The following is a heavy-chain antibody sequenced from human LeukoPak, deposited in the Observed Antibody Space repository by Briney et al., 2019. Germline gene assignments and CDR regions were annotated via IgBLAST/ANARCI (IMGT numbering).Heavy chain of an antibody. CDR2: IYTGGST. J-gene: IGHJ4*02. CDR1: GSGFTVSSNY. CDR3: ASSRFWSGFTVNY. Sequence: GGSLRLSCAASGSGFTVSSNYMRRVRQAPWKGLEWVSVIYTGGSTYYADSVKGRFTISRDNSKNTLYLQMNSLRAEDTAVYYCASSRFWSGFTVNYWGQGTLVTVSS. V-gene: IGHV3-53*01. D-gene: IGHD3-3*01.